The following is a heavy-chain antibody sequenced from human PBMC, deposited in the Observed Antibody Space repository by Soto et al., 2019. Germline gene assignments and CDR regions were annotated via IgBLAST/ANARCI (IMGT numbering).Heavy chain of an antibody. J-gene: IGHJ4*02. CDR2: ISYDGSNK. D-gene: IGHD5-12*01. CDR1: GVTFSSYA. Sequence: GGSLRLCCAASGVTFSSYAMHWVRQAPGKGLEWVAVISYDGSNKYYADSVKGRFTISRDNSKNTLYLQMNSLRAEDTAVYYCAREMATLDYWGQGTLVTVSS. CDR3: AREMATLDY. V-gene: IGHV3-30-3*01.